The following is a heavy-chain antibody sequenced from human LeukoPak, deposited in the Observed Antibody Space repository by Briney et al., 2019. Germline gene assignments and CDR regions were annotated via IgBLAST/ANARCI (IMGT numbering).Heavy chain of an antibody. V-gene: IGHV3-11*04. CDR1: GFTLSTYW. CDR2: ISSSGSTI. CDR3: AREWTMIGPNDAFDI. D-gene: IGHD3-22*01. Sequence: GGSLRLSCAASGFTLSTYWMSWVRQAPGKGLEWVSYISSSGSTIYYADSVKGRFTISRDNAKNSLYLQMNSLRAEDTSVYYCAREWTMIGPNDAFDIWGQGTMVTVSS. J-gene: IGHJ3*02.